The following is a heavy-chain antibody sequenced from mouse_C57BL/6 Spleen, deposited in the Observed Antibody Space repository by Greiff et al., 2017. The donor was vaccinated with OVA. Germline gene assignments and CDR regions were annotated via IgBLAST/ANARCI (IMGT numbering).Heavy chain of an antibody. J-gene: IGHJ4*01. V-gene: IGHV1-39*01. CDR3: LLWQKDYAMDY. D-gene: IGHD2-1*01. CDR2: IIPNCGTT. Sequence: VQLQQSGPELVKPGASVKISCKASGYSFTDYNMNWVKQSTGKSLEWIGVIIPNCGTTSYNQKFKGKATFTVDQSSSTSYMQLNSLTSEDSAVNYCLLWQKDYAMDYWGQGTSVTVSS. CDR1: GYSFTDYN.